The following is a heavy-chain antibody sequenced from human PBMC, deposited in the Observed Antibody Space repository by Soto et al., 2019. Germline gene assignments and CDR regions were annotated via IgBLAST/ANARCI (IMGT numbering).Heavy chain of an antibody. CDR3: ARNSFSTSSYNFLDP. Sequence: ASEPLSLTWAVSCASIVDTGGWSRVSKHPGKGLEWIGEMYESGRTNYNPSLKSRVTISVDKSRNQFSLHLRSLTAADTAVYYCARNSFSTSSYNFLDPWGQGALVTVSS. CDR1: CASIVDTGG. D-gene: IGHD6-6*01. J-gene: IGHJ5*02. V-gene: IGHV4-4*02. CDR2: MYESGRT.